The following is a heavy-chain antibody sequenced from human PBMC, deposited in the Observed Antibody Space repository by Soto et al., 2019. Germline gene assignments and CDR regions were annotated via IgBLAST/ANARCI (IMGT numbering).Heavy chain of an antibody. Sequence: PSETLSLTCSVSGGSVSSGSYYWSWIRQPPGKGLEWIGYIYYSGSTNYNPSLKSRVTISVDTSKNQFSLKLSSVTAADTAVYYCARDEANYGARFDYWGQGTLVTVS. CDR2: IYYSGST. D-gene: IGHD4-17*01. J-gene: IGHJ4*02. V-gene: IGHV4-61*01. CDR3: ARDEANYGARFDY. CDR1: GGSVSSGSYY.